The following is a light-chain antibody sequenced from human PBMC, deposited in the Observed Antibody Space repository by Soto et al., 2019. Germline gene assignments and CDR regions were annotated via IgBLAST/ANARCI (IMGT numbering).Light chain of an antibody. CDR2: DAS. CDR1: QSISNW. CDR3: QQDDGSHLT. J-gene: IGKJ4*01. Sequence: DIQMTQSPSTLSASVGDRVTITCRASQSISNWLAWYQQKPGKAPKLLMYDASSLESGVPSRFSGSGSGTEFTLTITSLQPDDFATYYCQQDDGSHLTFGGGPKVVIK. V-gene: IGKV1-5*01.